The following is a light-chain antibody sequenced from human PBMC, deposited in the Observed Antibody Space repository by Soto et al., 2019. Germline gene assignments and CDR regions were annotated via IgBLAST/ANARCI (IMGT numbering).Light chain of an antibody. Sequence: DIQMTQSPSTLSASVGDRVTITCRASHSISSWLAWYQQKPGKAPKVLIYEASSLESGVPSRFSGSGSGTEFTLTISGLQPDDFATYYCQQCYSYPLSFGGGTKVDIK. CDR3: QQCYSYPLS. CDR1: HSISSW. V-gene: IGKV1-5*03. CDR2: EAS. J-gene: IGKJ4*01.